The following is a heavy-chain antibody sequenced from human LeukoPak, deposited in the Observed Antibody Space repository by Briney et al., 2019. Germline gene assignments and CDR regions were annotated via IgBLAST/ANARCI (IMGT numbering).Heavy chain of an antibody. CDR3: ARAGITMIVTEFDY. CDR1: GGSFSGYY. CDR2: IYYSGST. J-gene: IGHJ4*02. Sequence: SETLSLTCAVYGGSFSGYYWSWIRQPPGKGLEWIGSIYYSGSTYYNPSLKSRVTISVDTSKNQFSLKLSSVTAADTAVYHCARAGITMIVTEFDYWGQGTLVTVSS. D-gene: IGHD3-22*01. V-gene: IGHV4-34*01.